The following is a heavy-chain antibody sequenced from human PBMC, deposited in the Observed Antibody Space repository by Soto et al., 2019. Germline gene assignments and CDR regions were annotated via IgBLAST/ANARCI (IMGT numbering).Heavy chain of an antibody. CDR2: IYHSGST. V-gene: IGHV4-4*02. D-gene: IGHD3-3*01. Sequence: QVQLQESGPGLVKPSETLSLTCAVSGDSISSSNWWSWVRQSPGKGLEWIGEIYHSGSTNYNPSLMSRVTISLDKSKNQFSLRLRSVTAADTAVYYCARDQIFGVVRTHYYYAMYVWGQGTTVTVSS. J-gene: IGHJ6*02. CDR1: GDSISSSNW. CDR3: ARDQIFGVVRTHYYYAMYV.